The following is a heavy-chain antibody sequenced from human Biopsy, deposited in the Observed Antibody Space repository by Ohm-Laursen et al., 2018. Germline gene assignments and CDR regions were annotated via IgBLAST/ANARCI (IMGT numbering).Heavy chain of an antibody. CDR2: IFYRGST. Sequence: SETLSLTCPVSGGSISNNNYYWGWIHQPPGKGLEWIGSIFYRGSTHYKPSLKSRVNISVDTSKNQFSLKLNSVTAADTAVYYCARDYDTSGYYYVSWGQGTLVTVSS. D-gene: IGHD3-22*01. J-gene: IGHJ5*02. CDR3: ARDYDTSGYYYVS. V-gene: IGHV4-39*01. CDR1: GGSISNNNYY.